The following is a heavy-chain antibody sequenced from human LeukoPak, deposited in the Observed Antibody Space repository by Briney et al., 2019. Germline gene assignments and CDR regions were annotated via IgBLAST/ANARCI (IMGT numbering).Heavy chain of an antibody. V-gene: IGHV1-2*02. D-gene: IGHD6-13*01. CDR3: ARDLDVIAAAGTGDY. CDR1: GYSFSDYY. J-gene: IGHJ4*02. CDR2: INPNSGGT. Sequence: ASVKVSFKTSGYSFSDYYMHWVCQAPGQGLEWMGWINPNSGGTNYAQKFQGRVTMNRDTSISTAYMELSRLRSDDTAVYYCARDLDVIAAAGTGDYWGQGTLVTVSS.